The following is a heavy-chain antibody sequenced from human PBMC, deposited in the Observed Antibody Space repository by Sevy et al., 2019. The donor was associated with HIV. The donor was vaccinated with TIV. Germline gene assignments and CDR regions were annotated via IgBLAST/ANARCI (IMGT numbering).Heavy chain of an antibody. V-gene: IGHV3-23*01. D-gene: IGHD2-15*01. CDR3: AKDIRVALVVPSPGYGMDV. J-gene: IGHJ6*02. Sequence: GGSLRLSCAASGFNFINYGMSWVRQAPGKGLEWVSVISGSGDTTNYAYSVKGRFVISRDNSKNTMYLQLNSLRAEDTAVYYCAKDIRVALVVPSPGYGMDVWGHGTSVTVSS. CDR2: ISGSGDTT. CDR1: GFNFINYG.